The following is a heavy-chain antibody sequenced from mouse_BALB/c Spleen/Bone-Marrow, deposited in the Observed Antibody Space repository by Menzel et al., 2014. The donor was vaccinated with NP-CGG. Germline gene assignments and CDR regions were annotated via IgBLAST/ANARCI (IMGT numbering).Heavy chain of an antibody. V-gene: IGHV1S56*01. CDR3: ARKSQRAYDSMNY. CDR2: IYPGDFNT. J-gene: IGHJ4*01. Sequence: VHLVESGPELVKPGASVRISCKASGYTFTSFYIYWVRQRPGQGLEWIGWIYPGDFNTKYNEKFKGKATLTADKSSSTASMQHSSLTSEDSAVYFCARKSQRAYDSMNYWGQGTSVTVSS. D-gene: IGHD2-4*01. CDR1: GYTFTSFY.